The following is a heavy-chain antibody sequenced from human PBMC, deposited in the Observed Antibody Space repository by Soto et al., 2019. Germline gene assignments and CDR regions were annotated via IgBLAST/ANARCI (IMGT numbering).Heavy chain of an antibody. CDR1: GFSINNHF. D-gene: IGHD6-19*01. CDR2: MSASGDAQ. CDR3: ARDWRYSSGLHY. Sequence: ASVKVSCKASGFSINNHFMHWIRQAPGQGLEWMGIMSASGDAQKSSKRFQGRISMTWDTSSSTIYLEVNSLTSEDTAVYYCARDWRYSSGLHYSGQGTLATVYS. J-gene: IGHJ4*02. V-gene: IGHV1-46*02.